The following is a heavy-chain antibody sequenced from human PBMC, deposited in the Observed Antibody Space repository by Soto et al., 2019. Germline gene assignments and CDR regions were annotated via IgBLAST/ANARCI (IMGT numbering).Heavy chain of an antibody. CDR2: IIPIFGTA. CDR1: GGTFSSYA. CDR3: ASAGTYDYVWGSYPPFDP. D-gene: IGHD3-16*02. Sequence: ASVKVSCKASGGTFSSYAISWVRQAPGQGLEWMGGIIPIFGTANYAQKFQGRATITADESTSTAYMELSSLRSEDTAVYYCASAGTYDYVWGSYPPFDPWGQGPMVTVSS. J-gene: IGHJ5*02. V-gene: IGHV1-69*13.